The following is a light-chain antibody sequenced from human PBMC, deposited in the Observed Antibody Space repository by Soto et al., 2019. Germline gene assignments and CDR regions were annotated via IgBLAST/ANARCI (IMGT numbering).Light chain of an antibody. Sequence: EIVMTQSPATLSVSPGERATLSCRASQSVSSNLAWYQQKPGQAPRLLIFGASNRATAIPARFTGSGSGTEFTLTISSLQSEDFAVYYCQQYNTGPPLTFGGGTKVEIK. CDR2: GAS. V-gene: IGKV3-15*01. CDR1: QSVSSN. CDR3: QQYNTGPPLT. J-gene: IGKJ4*01.